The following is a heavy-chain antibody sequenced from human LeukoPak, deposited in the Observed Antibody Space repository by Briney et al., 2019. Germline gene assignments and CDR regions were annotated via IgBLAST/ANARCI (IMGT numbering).Heavy chain of an antibody. CDR2: LTHIFRRT. J-gene: IGHJ5*02. D-gene: IGHD3-10*01. Sequence: GGSVKVSCKASGGTFSSYPISWVRQAPGQGLEWMGGLTHIFRRTNYTQKFQERLIITTDESYSTAYMELRDLRSDDTALYYCATSGSGRSWDWFAPWGQGTLVIVSS. CDR1: GGTFSSYP. CDR3: ATSGSGRSWDWFAP. V-gene: IGHV1-69*05.